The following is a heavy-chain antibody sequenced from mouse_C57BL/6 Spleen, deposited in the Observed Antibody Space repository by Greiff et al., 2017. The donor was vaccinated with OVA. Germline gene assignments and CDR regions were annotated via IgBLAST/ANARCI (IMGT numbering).Heavy chain of an antibody. Sequence: QVQLKESGPELVKPGASVKISCKASGYAFSSSWMNWVKQRPGKGLEWIGRIYPGDGDTNYNGKFKGKATLTADKSSSTAYMQLSSLTSEDSAVYFCAREGVYYGSREDYFDYWGQGTTLTVSS. D-gene: IGHD1-1*01. V-gene: IGHV1-82*01. CDR1: GYAFSSSW. CDR2: IYPGDGDT. J-gene: IGHJ2*01. CDR3: AREGVYYGSREDYFDY.